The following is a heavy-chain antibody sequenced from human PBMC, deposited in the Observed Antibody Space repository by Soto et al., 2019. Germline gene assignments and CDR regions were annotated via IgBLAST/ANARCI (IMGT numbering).Heavy chain of an antibody. CDR3: QRDDFLCDGGRHYGEPMDV. CDR2: IQSGGPT. CDR1: GFTFSSKY. J-gene: IGHJ6*03. V-gene: IGHV3-66*01. Sequence: GGYLRLSSAASGFTFSSKYMSWVRQVPGKEMEWVSLIQSGGPTYYADSVKGRFTISRDTSENTLHLQIDSLRAEDTAIYYCQRDDFLCDGGRHYGEPMDVWGKGTSVTVSS. D-gene: IGHD2-21*01.